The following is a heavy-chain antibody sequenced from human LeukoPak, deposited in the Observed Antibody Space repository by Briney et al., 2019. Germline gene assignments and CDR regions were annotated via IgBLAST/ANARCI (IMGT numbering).Heavy chain of an antibody. V-gene: IGHV3-23*01. J-gene: IGHJ4*02. CDR1: GFTFSSYA. CDR3: AKDRRAEWELLPAFDY. D-gene: IGHD1-26*01. CDR2: ISGSGGST. Sequence: PGGSLRLSCAASGFTFSSYAMSWVRQAPGKGLEWVSAISGSGGSTYYADSVKGRFTISRDNSKNTLYLQMNSLRAEDTAVYYCAKDRRAEWELLPAFDYWGQGTLVTVSS.